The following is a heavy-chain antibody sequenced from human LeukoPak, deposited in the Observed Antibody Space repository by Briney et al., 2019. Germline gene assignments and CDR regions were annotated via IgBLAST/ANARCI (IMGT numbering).Heavy chain of an antibody. CDR2: IYYSGST. V-gene: IGHV4-31*03. Sequence: PSETLSLTCTVSGGSISSGGYYWSWIRQHPGKGLEWTEYIYYSGSTYYNPSLKSGVTISVDTSKNHSALKLSSVTAADTAVHYSARSVVAAADNHYWGQGTLVTVSS. CDR1: GGSISSGGYY. CDR3: ARSVVAAADNHY. D-gene: IGHD6-13*01. J-gene: IGHJ4*02.